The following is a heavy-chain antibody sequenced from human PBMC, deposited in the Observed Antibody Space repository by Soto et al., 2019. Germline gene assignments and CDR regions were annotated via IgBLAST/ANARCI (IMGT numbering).Heavy chain of an antibody. CDR3: AKDISRGPTKNYDFWSGPDY. D-gene: IGHD3-3*01. V-gene: IGHV3-43D*04. Sequence: GGSLRLSCAASGFTFDEYAMHWVRQTPGKGLEWVSLISWDGSNRYYADSVRGRFTISRDNSRYSLYLQIHGLRAEGTALYYCAKDISRGPTKNYDFWSGPDYWGQGTLVTVSS. J-gene: IGHJ4*02. CDR2: ISWDGSNR. CDR1: GFTFDEYA.